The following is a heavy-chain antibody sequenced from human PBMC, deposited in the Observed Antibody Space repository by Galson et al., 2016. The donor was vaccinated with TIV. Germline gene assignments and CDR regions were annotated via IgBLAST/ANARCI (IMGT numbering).Heavy chain of an antibody. CDR2: IYGGDSDT. CDR3: ARHSYDYYDKTGPTGGFDY. CDR1: GYTFTTYW. J-gene: IGHJ4*02. Sequence: QSGAEVKKTGESLKISCKGSGYTFTTYWIAWVRQMPGKGLEWMGIIYGGDSDTRYSPSFQGQVTMSADKFLSTAYPQWNSLQASDTAIYYCARHSYDYYDKTGPTGGFDYGGQGTLVTVSS. D-gene: IGHD3-22*01. V-gene: IGHV5-51*01.